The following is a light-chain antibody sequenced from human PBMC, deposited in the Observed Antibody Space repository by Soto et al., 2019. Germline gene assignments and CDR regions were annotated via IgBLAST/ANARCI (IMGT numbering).Light chain of an antibody. Sequence: DIQLTQSPSSLSASVGDRVTITCRVSQGISSCLNCYRQKPGRVPKLLIYSASNLQSGVPSRFSGSGSGTDFTLTISSLQPEDVAIYYGQRTYNAFTFGPGTQVDIK. CDR3: QRTYNAFT. J-gene: IGKJ3*01. CDR1: QGISSC. V-gene: IGKV1-27*01. CDR2: SAS.